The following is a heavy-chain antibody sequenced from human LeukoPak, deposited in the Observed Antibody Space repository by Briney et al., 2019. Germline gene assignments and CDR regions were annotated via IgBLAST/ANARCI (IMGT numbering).Heavy chain of an antibody. J-gene: IGHJ4*02. Sequence: GGSLRLSCAASGVTFDDYAMHWGRQAPGKGVEWVSLISGDGGSTYYADSVKGRFTISRDNSKNSLYLQLNSLRTEDTVLYYCAKDTGMGDCDYWGQGILVTVSS. D-gene: IGHD5-24*01. V-gene: IGHV3-43*02. CDR2: ISGDGGST. CDR1: GVTFDDYA. CDR3: AKDTGMGDCDY.